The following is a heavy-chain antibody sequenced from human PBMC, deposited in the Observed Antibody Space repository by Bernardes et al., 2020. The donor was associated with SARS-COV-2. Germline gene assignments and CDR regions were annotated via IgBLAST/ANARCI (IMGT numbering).Heavy chain of an antibody. D-gene: IGHD2-8*02. Sequence: GESLKISCKGSGYSFTSYWISWVRQMPGKGLEWMGRIDPSDSYTNYSPSFQGHVTISVDRSSRTAYLQWRSLKASDTATYFCARQVASTEGGGMDVWGQGTTVNVFS. J-gene: IGHJ6*02. V-gene: IGHV5-10-1*01. CDR2: IDPSDSYT. CDR1: GYSFTSYW. CDR3: ARQVASTEGGGMDV.